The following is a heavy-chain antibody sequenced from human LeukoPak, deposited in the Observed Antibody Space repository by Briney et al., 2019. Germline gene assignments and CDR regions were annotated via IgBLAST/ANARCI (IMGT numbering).Heavy chain of an antibody. CDR1: GGSISSGGYS. Sequence: PSQTLSLTCAASGGSISSGGYSWSWIRQPPGKGLEWIGYIYHSGSTYYNPSLKSRVTISVDRSKNQFSLKLSSVTAADTAVYYCARGSDFWSGRAFDIWGQGTMVTVSS. CDR3: ARGSDFWSGRAFDI. V-gene: IGHV4-30-2*01. J-gene: IGHJ3*02. CDR2: IYHSGST. D-gene: IGHD3-3*01.